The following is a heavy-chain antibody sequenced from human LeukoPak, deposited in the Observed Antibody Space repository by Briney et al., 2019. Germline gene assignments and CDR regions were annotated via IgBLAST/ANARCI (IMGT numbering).Heavy chain of an antibody. CDR1: GFTFSGYA. J-gene: IGHJ6*02. CDR2: ISGSGGGT. CDR3: AKEDLSDGMDV. V-gene: IGHV3-23*01. Sequence: QTGGSLRLSCAASGFTFSGYAMSSVRQAPGKGLEWVSAISGSGGGTFYTDSVKGRFTTSTDNSKNTLYQQINSLRAEETAIYYCAKEDLSDGMDVWGQGTTVTVS.